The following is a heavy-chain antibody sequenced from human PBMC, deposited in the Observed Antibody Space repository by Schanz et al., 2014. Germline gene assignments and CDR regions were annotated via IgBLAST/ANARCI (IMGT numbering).Heavy chain of an antibody. Sequence: QVQLVQSGGEVKKPGASATVSCKASGYTFNNHGISWVRQVPGQGLEWMGWISVYHGHTNYAEKVHGRVTMTTDTSTSTAYMELRSLISDDTAVYYCVRDAGWAFGDYHGMDVWGQGTLXTVSS. CDR3: VRDAGWAFGDYHGMDV. J-gene: IGHJ6*02. V-gene: IGHV1-18*01. CDR1: GYTFNNHG. CDR2: ISVYHGHT. D-gene: IGHD3-10*01.